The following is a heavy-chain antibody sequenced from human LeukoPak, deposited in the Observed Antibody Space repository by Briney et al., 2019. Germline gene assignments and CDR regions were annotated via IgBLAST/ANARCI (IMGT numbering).Heavy chain of an antibody. D-gene: IGHD5-12*01. CDR3: ARDTEYSGYDWTY. J-gene: IGHJ4*02. Sequence: GGSLRLSCAASGFTFSDYYMSWIRQAPGKGLEWVSYISSSSSYTNYADSVKVRFTISRDNAKNSLYLQMNSLRAEDTAVYYSARDTEYSGYDWTYWGQGTLVTVSS. CDR1: GFTFSDYY. CDR2: ISSSSSYT. V-gene: IGHV3-11*06.